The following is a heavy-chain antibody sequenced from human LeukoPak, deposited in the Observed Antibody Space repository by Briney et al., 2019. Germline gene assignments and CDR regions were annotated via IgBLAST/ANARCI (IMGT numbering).Heavy chain of an antibody. CDR1: GITFNNAW. J-gene: IGHJ4*02. CDR2: IKSKADGGTI. Sequence: GGSLRLSCATSGITFNNAWMSWVRQAPGKGLEWVGRIKSKADGGTIDYAAHVKGRFTILRDDSRVMLYLQLNSLKIEDTAFYYCTTDRGIGVRPVFDSCGQGTLVTVSS. V-gene: IGHV3-15*01. CDR3: TTDRGIGVRPVFDS. D-gene: IGHD6-6*01.